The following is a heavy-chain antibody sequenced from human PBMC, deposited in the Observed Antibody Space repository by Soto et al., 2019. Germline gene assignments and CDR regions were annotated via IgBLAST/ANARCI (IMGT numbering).Heavy chain of an antibody. CDR1: GGTFSNYG. J-gene: IGHJ6*02. CDR3: ARAYYYDSSGPIYYGMDV. D-gene: IGHD3-22*01. Sequence: QVQLVQSGAEVKKPGSSVKVSCKASGGTFSNYGISWVRQAPGQGLEWMGGIITLFGTVNYEQRFQGRVTITADKSTSTAYMELSSLRSEDTAVYYCARAYYYDSSGPIYYGMDVWGQGTTVTVSS. V-gene: IGHV1-69*06. CDR2: IITLFGTV.